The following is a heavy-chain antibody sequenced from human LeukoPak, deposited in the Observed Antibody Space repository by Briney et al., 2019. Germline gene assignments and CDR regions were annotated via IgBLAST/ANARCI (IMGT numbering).Heavy chain of an antibody. J-gene: IGHJ4*02. CDR1: GGTFSSYA. D-gene: IGHD2-2*01. CDR2: IIPIFGTA. CDR3: AMGNSGDDGTSFDY. V-gene: IGHV1-69*05. Sequence: ASVKVSCKASGGTFSSYAISWVRQAPGQGLEWMGRIIPIFGTANYAQKFQGRVTITTDESTSTAYTELSSLRSEDTAVYYCAMGNSGDDGTSFDYWGQGTLVTVSS.